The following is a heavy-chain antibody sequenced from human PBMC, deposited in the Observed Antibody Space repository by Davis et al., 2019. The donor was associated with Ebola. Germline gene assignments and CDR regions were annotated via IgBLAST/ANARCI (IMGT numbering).Heavy chain of an antibody. CDR2: INHSGRT. V-gene: IGHV4-34*01. Sequence: PSETLSLTCGVHGGSFYAYYWSWIRQPPGEGLEWIGEINHSGRTTSNPSLKSRVTISVDPSKKQFSLRLSSVTAADTAVYFCASSASDSLGGNHYYYALDVWGQGTTVTVSS. D-gene: IGHD3-16*01. CDR1: GGSFYAYY. J-gene: IGHJ6*02. CDR3: ASSASDSLGGNHYYYALDV.